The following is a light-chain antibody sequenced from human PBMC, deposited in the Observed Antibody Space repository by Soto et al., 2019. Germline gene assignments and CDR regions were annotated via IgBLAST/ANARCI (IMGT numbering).Light chain of an antibody. CDR2: GAS. CDR1: QTISSN. CDR3: QQTYNMPRT. J-gene: IGKJ3*01. V-gene: IGKV3-15*01. Sequence: DIVMTQSPATLSVSPGERATLSCRASQTISSNLAWYQQKPGQTPRLLIYGASTRAAGIPARFSGSGSGTDFTLTITSLQSEDSATYYCQQTYNMPRTFGPGTKVDIK.